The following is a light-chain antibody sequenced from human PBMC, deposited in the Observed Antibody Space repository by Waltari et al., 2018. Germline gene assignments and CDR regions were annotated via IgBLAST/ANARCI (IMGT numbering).Light chain of an antibody. Sequence: QSALTQPASVSGSPGQSITISCTGTSRDVGGYGFVSWYQQYPGKAPQLVIYDVYYRPSGVSHRFSASKSGNTASLTISGLQTEDEADYYCSSYTSISTSVVFGGGTKLTVL. CDR3: SSYTSISTSVV. CDR1: SRDVGGYGF. J-gene: IGLJ2*01. V-gene: IGLV2-14*03. CDR2: DVY.